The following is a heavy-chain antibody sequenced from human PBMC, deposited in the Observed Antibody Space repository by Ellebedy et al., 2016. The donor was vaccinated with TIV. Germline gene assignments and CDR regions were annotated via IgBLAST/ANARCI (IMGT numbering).Heavy chain of an antibody. D-gene: IGHD2-15*01. CDR3: ARGIVLVLAANDWFDS. Sequence: SETLSLTXTVSGGSISSDNYYWSWIRQHPGKGLEWIGYIYYSGSTYYNLSLQSRGTISVDTSKNQFSLKLRSVTAADTAVYYCARGIVLVLAANDWFDSWGQGTLVTVSS. J-gene: IGHJ5*01. V-gene: IGHV4-31*03. CDR2: IYYSGST. CDR1: GGSISSDNYY.